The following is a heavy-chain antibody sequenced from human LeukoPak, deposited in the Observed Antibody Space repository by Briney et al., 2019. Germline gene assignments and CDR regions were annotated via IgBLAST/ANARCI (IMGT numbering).Heavy chain of an antibody. CDR3: ASDYYDSKCPYYYYGMDV. Sequence: SVKVSCKASGDTLTGLAMRWVRQAPGQGLEWMGGIIPVLGVANYAQKFQGRVTITADKSTSTAYMERSRLRSEDTAVYYCASDYYDSKCPYYYYGMDVWGQGTTVTVSS. J-gene: IGHJ6*02. CDR1: GDTLTGLA. CDR2: IIPVLGVA. D-gene: IGHD3-22*01. V-gene: IGHV1-69*10.